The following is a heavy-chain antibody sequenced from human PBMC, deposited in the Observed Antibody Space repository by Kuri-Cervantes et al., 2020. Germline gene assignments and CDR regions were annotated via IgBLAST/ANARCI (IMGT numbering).Heavy chain of an antibody. Sequence: GESLKISCAASGFTFSSYAMSWVRQAPGKGLEWVSAISGSGGSTYYADSVKGRFTISRDNSKNTLYLQMNSLRAEDTAVYYCAKGGAARPYYYGMDVWGQGTTVTVSS. CDR2: ISGSGGST. CDR3: AKGGAARPYYYGMDV. CDR1: GFTFSSYA. D-gene: IGHD6-6*01. V-gene: IGHV3-23*01. J-gene: IGHJ6*02.